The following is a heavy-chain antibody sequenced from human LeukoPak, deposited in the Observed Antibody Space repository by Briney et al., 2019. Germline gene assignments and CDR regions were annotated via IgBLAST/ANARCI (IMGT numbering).Heavy chain of an antibody. CDR2: IYPSDSDT. Sequence: GESLKISCKGTGYSFIRYWIGWVRQMPGKGLEWMGIIYPSDSDTRYSPSFQGQVSISADKSISTAYLQWSSLKASDTAMYYCARAYSSGCTFDYWGQGTLVTVSS. V-gene: IGHV5-51*01. CDR3: ARAYSSGCTFDY. D-gene: IGHD6-19*01. CDR1: GYSFIRYW. J-gene: IGHJ4*02.